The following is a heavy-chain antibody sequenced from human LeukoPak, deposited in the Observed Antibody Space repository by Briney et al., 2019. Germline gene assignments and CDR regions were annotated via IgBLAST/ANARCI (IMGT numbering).Heavy chain of an antibody. Sequence: SVKVSCKASGGTFSSYAISWVRQAPGQGLEWMGGIIPIFGTANYAQKFQGRVTITADESTSTAYMELSSLRSEDTAVYYCVRGPSYYYDSSGYYFDYWGQGTLVTVSS. J-gene: IGHJ4*02. CDR1: GGTFSSYA. D-gene: IGHD3-22*01. CDR3: VRGPSYYYDSSGYYFDY. CDR2: IIPIFGTA. V-gene: IGHV1-69*13.